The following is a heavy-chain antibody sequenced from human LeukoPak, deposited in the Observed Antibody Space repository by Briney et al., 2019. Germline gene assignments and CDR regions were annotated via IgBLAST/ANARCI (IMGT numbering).Heavy chain of an antibody. CDR3: ARFGVVPAAIPYMDV. CDR1: GYTFTGYY. V-gene: IGHV1-2*02. J-gene: IGHJ6*03. CDR2: INANSGGT. Sequence: GASLKASCKASGYTFTGYYIHWVRQAPGQGLEWRGWINANSGGTNYAQKFQGRVTMTRDTSTSTVYMELSSLRSEDTAVYYCARFGVVPAAIPYMDVWGKGTTVTVSS. D-gene: IGHD2-2*01.